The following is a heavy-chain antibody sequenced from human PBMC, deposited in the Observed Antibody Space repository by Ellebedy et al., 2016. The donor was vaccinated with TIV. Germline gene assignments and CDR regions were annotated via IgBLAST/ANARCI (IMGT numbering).Heavy chain of an antibody. CDR2: INPNSGGT. CDR1: GYTFTGYY. V-gene: IGHV1-2*04. J-gene: IGHJ3*02. CDR3: AREGFGSPYAFDI. Sequence: ASVKVSCKASGYTFTGYYMHWVRQAPGQGLEWMGWINPNSGGTNYAQKFQGWVTMTRDTSISTAYMELSSLRSEDTAVYYCAREGFGSPYAFDIWGQGTMVTVSS. D-gene: IGHD2-15*01.